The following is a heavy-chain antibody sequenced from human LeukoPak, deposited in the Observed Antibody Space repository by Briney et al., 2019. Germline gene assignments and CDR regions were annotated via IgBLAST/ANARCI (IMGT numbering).Heavy chain of an antibody. D-gene: IGHD3-22*01. CDR3: ARDRYYDSSGYLIDY. V-gene: IGHV1-18*01. CDR2: ISAYNGNT. J-gene: IGHJ4*02. Sequence: GASVKVSCKASGYTFTSYGISWVRQAPGQGLEWMGWISAYNGNTNYAQKLQGRVTMTTDTSTSTAYMELRSLRSDDTAVYYCARDRYYDSSGYLIDYWGQGTLVTVSS. CDR1: GYTFTSYG.